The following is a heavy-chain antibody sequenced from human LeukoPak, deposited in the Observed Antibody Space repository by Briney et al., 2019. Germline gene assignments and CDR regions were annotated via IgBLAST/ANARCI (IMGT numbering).Heavy chain of an antibody. V-gene: IGHV3-74*01. CDR1: GFTLSNYW. J-gene: IGHJ4*02. CDR3: ARDYVAVAQLDY. D-gene: IGHD6-19*01. CDR2: ISSDGTST. Sequence: GGSLRLSCAASGFTLSNYWMHWVRQVPGKGLVWVTRISSDGTSTSYADSVKGRFTISRDNSKNTLYLQMNSLRAEDTAVYYCARDYVAVAQLDYWGQGTLVTVSS.